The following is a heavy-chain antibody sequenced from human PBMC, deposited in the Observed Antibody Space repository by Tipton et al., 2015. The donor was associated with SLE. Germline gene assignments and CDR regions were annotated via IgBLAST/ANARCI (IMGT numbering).Heavy chain of an antibody. CDR3: ARQRHSNYVPLYYYYMDV. D-gene: IGHD4-11*01. J-gene: IGHJ6*03. CDR1: GGSISSRSYY. Sequence: TLSLTCTVSGGSISSRSYYWGWIHQPPGKGLEWIGMIYYSGSTYYNPSLKSRVTISVDTSKNQFSLKLSSVTAADTAVYYCARQRHSNYVPLYYYYMDVWGKGTTVTISS. V-gene: IGHV4-39*01. CDR2: IYYSGST.